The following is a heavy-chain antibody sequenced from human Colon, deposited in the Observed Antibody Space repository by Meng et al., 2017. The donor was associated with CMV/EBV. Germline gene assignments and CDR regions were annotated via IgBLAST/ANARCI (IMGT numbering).Heavy chain of an antibody. CDR2: IKFDGDST. CDR1: GYIVRSYH. CDR3: AREQTHIYYFDS. J-gene: IGHJ4*02. V-gene: IGHV1-46*01. D-gene: IGHD2-21*01. Sequence: CKTAGYIVRSYHMHWVRQAHGQGIEWMEIIKFDGDSTIYAQKFQSRVTMTTDTSTGTVYMELSSLRSEDTAVYYCAREQTHIYYFDSWGQGTLVTVSS.